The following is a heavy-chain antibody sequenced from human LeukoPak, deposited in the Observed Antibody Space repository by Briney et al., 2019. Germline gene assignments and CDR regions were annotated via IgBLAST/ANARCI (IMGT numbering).Heavy chain of an antibody. CDR2: IYYSGST. CDR3: ARSEPLYLDY. Sequence: PSETLSLTCTVSGGSISSSSYYWGWIRQPPGKGLEWIGSIYYSGSTYYDPSLKSRVTISVDTSKNQFSLKLSSVTAADTAVYYCARSEPLYLDYWGQGTLVTVSS. J-gene: IGHJ4*02. V-gene: IGHV4-39*01. CDR1: GGSISSSSYY.